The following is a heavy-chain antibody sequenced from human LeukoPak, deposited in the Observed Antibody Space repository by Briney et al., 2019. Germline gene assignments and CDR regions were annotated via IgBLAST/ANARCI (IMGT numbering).Heavy chain of an antibody. J-gene: IGHJ4*02. CDR2: ISAYNGNT. Sequence: GASVKVSCKASGYTFTSYGISWVRQAPGQGLEWMGWISAYNGNTNYAQKLQGRVTMTTDTSTSTAYMELRSLRSDDTAAYYCARVLSESSSWSREFDYWGQGTLVTVSS. CDR1: GYTFTSYG. D-gene: IGHD6-13*01. CDR3: ARVLSESSSWSREFDY. V-gene: IGHV1-18*01.